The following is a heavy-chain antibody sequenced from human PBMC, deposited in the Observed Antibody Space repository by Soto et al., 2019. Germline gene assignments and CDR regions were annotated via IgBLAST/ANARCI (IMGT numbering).Heavy chain of an antibody. D-gene: IGHD5-18*01. CDR2: IRSKADSYAT. J-gene: IGHJ6*02. CDR3: GMATPMVPYGMDF. CDR1: GFTFSGYS. Sequence: EVQLVESGGGLVQPGGSLKLSCAASGFTFSGYSMHWVRQASGKGLEWVGRIRSKADSYATAYAASVKGRFTISRDDSKNTAYLQMASLETEDTAVYYCGMATPMVPYGMDFWGQGTTVTVSS. V-gene: IGHV3-73*01.